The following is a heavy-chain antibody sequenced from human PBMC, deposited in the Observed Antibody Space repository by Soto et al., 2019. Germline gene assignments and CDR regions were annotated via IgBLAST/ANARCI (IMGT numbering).Heavy chain of an antibody. Sequence: PSETLSLTCAVYGGSFSGYYWSWIRQPPGKGLEWIGEINHSGSTNYNPSLKSRVTISVDTSKNQFSLKLSSVTAADTAVYYCARMCPVVKQSYSYYYRDVGGKGTRLTVPS. CDR3: ARMCPVVKQSYSYYYRDV. CDR1: GGSFSGYY. V-gene: IGHV4-34*01. J-gene: IGHJ6*03. CDR2: INHSGST. D-gene: IGHD2-2*01.